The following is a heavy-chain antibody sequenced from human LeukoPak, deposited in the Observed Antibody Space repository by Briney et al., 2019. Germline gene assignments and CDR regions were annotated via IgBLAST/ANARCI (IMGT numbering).Heavy chain of an antibody. Sequence: ASVKVSCKASGYTFTGYSMHWARQARGQGLEWMGWINPNSGGTNYAQKFQGRVTMTRDTSISTAYMELSRLRSDDTAVYYCAPTYSDGWYYFDYWGQGTLVTVSS. J-gene: IGHJ4*02. D-gene: IGHD6-19*01. CDR2: INPNSGGT. CDR3: APTYSDGWYYFDY. CDR1: GYTFTGYS. V-gene: IGHV1-2*02.